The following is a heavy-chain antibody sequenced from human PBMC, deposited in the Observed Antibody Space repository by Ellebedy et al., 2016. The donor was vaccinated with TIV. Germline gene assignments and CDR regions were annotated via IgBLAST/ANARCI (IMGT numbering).Heavy chain of an antibody. CDR1: GYRLSDFY. J-gene: IGHJ4*02. D-gene: IGHD6-19*01. CDR2: TDPSNGGT. CDR3: ARYHSSGDDY. V-gene: IGHV1-46*01. Sequence: ASVKVSCXASGYRLSDFYIHWVRQAPGQGLDWMGVTDPSNGGTTYAQKFQGRIILTTDTSTRTVYMDLSTLTSEDTATYYCARYHSSGDDYWGQGTLVTVSS.